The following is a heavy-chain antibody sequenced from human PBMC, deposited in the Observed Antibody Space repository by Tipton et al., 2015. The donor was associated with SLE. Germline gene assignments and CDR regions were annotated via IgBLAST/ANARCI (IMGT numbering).Heavy chain of an antibody. J-gene: IGHJ5*02. CDR3: ARLDDYGDYAEIPP. CDR2: IYYSGTT. CDR1: DDSISNYY. V-gene: IGHV4-59*08. Sequence: TLSLTCTVSDDSISNYYWSWIRQPPGKGLEWIGYIYYSGTTYYNPSLKSGVTISLDASKNQFSLKLTSVTATDTAVYYCARLDDYGDYAEIPPWGQGTLVTVSS. D-gene: IGHD4-17*01.